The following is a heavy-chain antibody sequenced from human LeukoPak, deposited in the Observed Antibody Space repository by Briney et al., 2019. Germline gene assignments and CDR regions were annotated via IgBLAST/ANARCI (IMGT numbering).Heavy chain of an antibody. J-gene: IGHJ4*02. V-gene: IGHV4-39*07. Sequence: SETLSLTCTVSGGSISSSSYYWGWIRQPPGKGLEWIGYIYYSGGTYYNPSLKSRVTISIDTSRNQFSLQLSSVTAADTAVYYCARAPLYYYGSGSYPDYWGLGTLVTVSS. D-gene: IGHD3-10*01. CDR2: IYYSGGT. CDR1: GGSISSSSYY. CDR3: ARAPLYYYGSGSYPDY.